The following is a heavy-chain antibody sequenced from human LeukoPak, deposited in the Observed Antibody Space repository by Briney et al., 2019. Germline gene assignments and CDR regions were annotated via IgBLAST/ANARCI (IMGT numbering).Heavy chain of an antibody. CDR2: ISSSGSTI. CDR3: ASTGYSSGWYYFDY. CDR1: GFTFSNYW. D-gene: IGHD6-19*01. Sequence: PGGSLRLSCAASGFTFSNYWMRWIRQAPGKGLEWVSYISSSGSTIYYADSVKGRFTISRDNAKNSLYLQMNSLRAEDTAVYYCASTGYSSGWYYFDYWGQGTLVTVSS. V-gene: IGHV3-11*01. J-gene: IGHJ4*02.